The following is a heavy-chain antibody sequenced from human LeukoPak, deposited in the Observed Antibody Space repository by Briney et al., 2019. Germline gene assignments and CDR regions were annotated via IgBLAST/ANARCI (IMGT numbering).Heavy chain of an antibody. D-gene: IGHD3-10*01. Sequence: AASVKVSCKASSYTFTRYGISWVRQAPGQGLEWMGWISAYNGNTNYAEKFQGRITMTTDTYTSTAHMELRTLRSDDTAVYYCAKGELWFGELLYSDYWGQGTRVTVSS. CDR3: AKGELWFGELLYSDY. J-gene: IGHJ4*02. V-gene: IGHV1-18*01. CDR2: ISAYNGNT. CDR1: SYTFTRYG.